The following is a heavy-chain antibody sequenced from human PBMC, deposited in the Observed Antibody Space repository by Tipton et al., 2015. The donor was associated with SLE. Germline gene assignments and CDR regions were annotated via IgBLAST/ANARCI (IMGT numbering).Heavy chain of an antibody. J-gene: IGHJ3*01. CDR2: INHSGST. CDR3: ARDTDRGSSAYAGAFDF. V-gene: IGHV4-34*01. CDR1: GGSFSGYY. D-gene: IGHD3-22*01. Sequence: TLSLTCTVFGGSFSGYYWNWFRQPPGKGLEWIGEINHSGSTTYNPSLKNRVTISGDTSRNQFSLTLSSVTAADTAVYYCARDTDRGSSAYAGAFDFWGQGTVVTVSS.